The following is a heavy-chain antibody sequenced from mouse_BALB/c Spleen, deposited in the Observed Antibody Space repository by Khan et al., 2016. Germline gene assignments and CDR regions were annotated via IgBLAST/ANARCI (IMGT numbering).Heavy chain of an antibody. CDR3: AREGGTTVVAPGFFDV. CDR2: IDTYSGET. CDR1: GYTFTSYG. Sequence: QIQLVQSGPDLKKPGETVKISCKASGYTFTSYGMNWVKQAPGKGLKWMGWIDTYSGETKYADDFKGRFVFSLETSASTAYLQINNLKNADMAIYFCAREGGTTVVAPGFFDVWGAGTTVTVSS. D-gene: IGHD1-1*02. J-gene: IGHJ1*01. V-gene: IGHV9-1*02.